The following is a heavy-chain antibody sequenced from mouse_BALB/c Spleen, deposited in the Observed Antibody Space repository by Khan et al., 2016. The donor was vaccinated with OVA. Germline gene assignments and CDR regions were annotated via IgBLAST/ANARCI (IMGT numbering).Heavy chain of an antibody. CDR1: GYTFTNYW. J-gene: IGHJ3*01. D-gene: IGHD2-1*01. CDR3: ARGYFGNYEFAY. CDR2: IFPGTGTT. V-gene: IGHV1S132*01. Sequence: QVQLQQSGAELVKPGASVQLSCKTSGYTFTNYWIQWVKQRPGQGLGWIGQIFPGTGTTYSNENFKAKATLTVDTSSSKAYMQLSSLTSKDSAVYFCARGYFGNYEFAYWGQGTLVTVSA.